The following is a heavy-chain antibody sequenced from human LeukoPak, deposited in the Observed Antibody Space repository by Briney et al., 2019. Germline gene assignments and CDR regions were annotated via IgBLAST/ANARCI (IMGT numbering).Heavy chain of an antibody. CDR3: ASLAYCGGDCGRQDAFDI. Sequence: PGGSLRLSCAASGFTFSSYSMNWVRQAPGKGLEWVSSISSSSSYIYYADSVKGRFTISRDNAKSSLYLQMNSLRAEDTAVYYCASLAYCGGDCGRQDAFDIWGQGTMVTVSS. CDR2: ISSSSSYI. J-gene: IGHJ3*02. V-gene: IGHV3-21*01. CDR1: GFTFSSYS. D-gene: IGHD2-21*02.